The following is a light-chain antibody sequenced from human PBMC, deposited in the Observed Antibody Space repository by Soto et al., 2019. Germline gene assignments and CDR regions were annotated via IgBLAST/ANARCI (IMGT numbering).Light chain of an antibody. CDR2: GVY. Sequence: EIVMTQSPVTLSVSPGERVTLSCRASQSVASDLAWYQQKPGQAPRLLIYGVYTRASGVPARFSGSGSGAAFALTTSSLQTDDFAIYYCQQYNDWPRSTFGGGTRVEIK. CDR3: QQYNDWPRST. CDR1: QSVASD. J-gene: IGKJ4*01. V-gene: IGKV3-15*01.